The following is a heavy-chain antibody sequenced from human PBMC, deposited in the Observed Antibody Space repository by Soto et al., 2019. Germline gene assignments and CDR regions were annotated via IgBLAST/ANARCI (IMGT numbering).Heavy chain of an antibody. V-gene: IGHV4-4*07. CDR3: ARSRGSAGTTYYFDY. CDR1: GGSINSYY. Sequence: SETLPLSCTVSGGSINSYYWAWVRQPAGKGLEWIGHIYTTGSTNYNPSLKSRVTMSVDTSKNQFSLSLSSVTAADTAVYYCARSRGSAGTTYYFDYSGQGTLVTVSS. J-gene: IGHJ4*02. CDR2: IYTTGST. D-gene: IGHD1-1*01.